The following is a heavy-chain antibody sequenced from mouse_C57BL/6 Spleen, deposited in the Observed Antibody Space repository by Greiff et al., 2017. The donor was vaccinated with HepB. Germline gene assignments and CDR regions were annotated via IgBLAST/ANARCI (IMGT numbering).Heavy chain of an antibody. D-gene: IGHD1-1*01. CDR1: GYTFTSYW. V-gene: IGHV1-61*01. J-gene: IGHJ3*01. CDR2: IYPSDSET. Sequence: QVQLQQPGAELVRPGSSVKLSCKASGYTFTSYWMDWVKQRPGQGLEWIGNIYPSDSETHYNQKFKDKATLTVDKSSSTAYMQLSSLTSEDSAVYYCARSPDYYGSSSALFAYWGQGTLVTVSA. CDR3: ARSPDYYGSSSALFAY.